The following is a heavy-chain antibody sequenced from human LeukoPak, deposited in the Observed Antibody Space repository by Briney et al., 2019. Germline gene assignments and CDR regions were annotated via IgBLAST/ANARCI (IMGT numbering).Heavy chain of an antibody. V-gene: IGHV3-21*01. D-gene: IGHD2-15*01. CDR3: ASTRNLYCSGGSCYRYNWFDP. Sequence: PGGSLRLSCAASGFTFSSYSMNWVRQAPGKGLEWVSSISSSSSYIYYADSVKGRFTISRDNAKNSLYLQMSSLRAEDTAVYYCASTRNLYCSGGSCYRYNWFDPWGQGTLVTVSS. CDR2: ISSSSSYI. CDR1: GFTFSSYS. J-gene: IGHJ5*02.